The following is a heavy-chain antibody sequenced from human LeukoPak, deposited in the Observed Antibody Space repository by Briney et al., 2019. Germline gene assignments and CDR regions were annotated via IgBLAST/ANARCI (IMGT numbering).Heavy chain of an antibody. Sequence: SVKVSCKASGGTFSSYAISWVRQAPGQGFEWMGGIIPIFGTANYAQKFQGRVTITADESTSTAYMELSSLRSEDTAVYYCARERRVGVDAAFDIWGQGTMVTVSS. J-gene: IGHJ3*02. V-gene: IGHV1-69*13. CDR3: ARERRVGVDAAFDI. CDR2: IIPIFGTA. CDR1: GGTFSSYA. D-gene: IGHD1-26*01.